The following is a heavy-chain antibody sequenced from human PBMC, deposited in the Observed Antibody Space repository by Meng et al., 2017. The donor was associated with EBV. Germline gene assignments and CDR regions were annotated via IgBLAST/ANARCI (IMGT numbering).Heavy chain of an antibody. CDR1: GASGRGGTFL. V-gene: IGHV4-61*01. J-gene: IGHJ4*02. CDR3: AKSSSSTPGVVDS. D-gene: IGHD2-2*01. CDR2: IYDGGTT. Sequence: QVPAHGSGPCLAHSPELLSRNRTFIGASGRGGTFLWSWLRQPPGKDMDGIGYIYDGGTTIYNPSLKSRVTIFLDTSRNQFSLGLRSVTSADTAVYYCAKSSSSTPGVVDSWGQGTLVTVSS.